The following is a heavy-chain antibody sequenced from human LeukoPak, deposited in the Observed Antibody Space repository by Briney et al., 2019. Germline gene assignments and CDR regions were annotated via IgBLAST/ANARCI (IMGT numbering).Heavy chain of an antibody. CDR3: ASSREVVTAIDY. CDR1: GYTFTSYY. J-gene: IGHJ4*02. V-gene: IGHV1-46*01. CDR2: INPSGGST. Sequence: ASVKVSCKASGYTFTSYYMHWVRQAPGQGLEWMGIINPSGGSTSYAQKFQGRVTMTRDMSTSTVYMELSSLRSEDTAVYYCASSREVVTAIDYWGQGTLVTVSS. D-gene: IGHD2-21*02.